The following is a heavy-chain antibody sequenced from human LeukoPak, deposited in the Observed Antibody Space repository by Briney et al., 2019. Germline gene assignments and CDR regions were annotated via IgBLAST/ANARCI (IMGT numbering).Heavy chain of an antibody. Sequence: SETLSLTCAVSGGSINNYYWSWIRQPPGKGLEWIGYIYDSGSTNYNPSLKSRVTTSLDTSKNQVSLELSSVTAEDTAVYYCARVSSSSWYGGLDYWGQGTLVTVSS. V-gene: IGHV4-59*01. D-gene: IGHD6-13*01. CDR3: ARVSSSSWYGGLDY. CDR2: IYDSGST. CDR1: GGSINNYY. J-gene: IGHJ4*02.